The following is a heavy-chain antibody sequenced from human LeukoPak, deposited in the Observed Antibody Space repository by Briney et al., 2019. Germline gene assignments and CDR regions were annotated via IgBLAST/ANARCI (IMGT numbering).Heavy chain of an antibody. CDR1: GYFLTELP. CDR2: FDPEEREE. D-gene: IGHD3-9*01. CDR3: ATIELRNFDWLVFDY. V-gene: IGHV1-24*01. Sequence: ASVKVSCKVSGYFLTELPMHWVRQAPGKGLEWVGGFDPEEREEIYAQKFQGRVTMTEDTSTHTAYMELTGLRSDDTAVYYCATIELRNFDWLVFDYWGQGTLLSVS. J-gene: IGHJ4*02.